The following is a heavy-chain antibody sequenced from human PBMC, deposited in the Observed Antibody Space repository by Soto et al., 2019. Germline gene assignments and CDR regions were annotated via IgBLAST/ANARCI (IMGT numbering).Heavy chain of an antibody. CDR1: GYTFTSYA. D-gene: IGHD1-26*01. V-gene: IGHV1-3*01. Sequence: ASVKVSCKASGYTFTSYAMHSVRQAPGQRLEWMGWINAGNGNTKYSQKFQGRVTITRDTSASTAYMELSSLRSEDTAVYYCARAGVGATPNDYWGQGTLVTSPQ. J-gene: IGHJ4*02. CDR3: ARAGVGATPNDY. CDR2: INAGNGNT.